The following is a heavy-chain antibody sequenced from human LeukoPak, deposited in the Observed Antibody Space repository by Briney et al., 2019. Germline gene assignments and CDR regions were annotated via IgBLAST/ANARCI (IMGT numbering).Heavy chain of an antibody. V-gene: IGHV3-23*01. CDR3: AKDALYGTRYTSDF. J-gene: IGHJ4*02. Sequence: GGSLRLSCAASGFTFSDYAMTWVRQAPGKGLERVSAITNSRGTTFYADSVKGRFTISRDNSKDTLYLQMNSLGAEDTAIYYCAKDALYGTRYTSDFCGRGTLVTVSS. D-gene: IGHD2-2*02. CDR1: GFTFSDYA. CDR2: ITNSRGTT.